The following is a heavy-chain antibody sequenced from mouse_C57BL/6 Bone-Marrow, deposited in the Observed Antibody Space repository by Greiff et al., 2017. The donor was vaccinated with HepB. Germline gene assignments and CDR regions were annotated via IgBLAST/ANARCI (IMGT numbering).Heavy chain of an antibody. V-gene: IGHV7-1*01. J-gene: IGHJ4*01. D-gene: IGHD1-1*01. CDR2: SRNKANDYTT. Sequence: EVMLVDSGGGLVQSGRSLRLSCATSGFTFSDFYMEWVRQAPGKGLEWIAASRNKANDYTTEYSASVKGRFIVSRDTSQSILYLQMNALRAEDTAIYYCARDNHYYGNAMDYWGQGTSVTVSS. CDR3: ARDNHYYGNAMDY. CDR1: GFTFSDFY.